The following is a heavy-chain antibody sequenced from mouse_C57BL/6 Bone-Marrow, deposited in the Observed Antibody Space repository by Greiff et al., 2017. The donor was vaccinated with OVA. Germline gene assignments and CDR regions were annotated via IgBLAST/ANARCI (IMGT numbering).Heavy chain of an antibody. J-gene: IGHJ1*03. CDR2: LDPEDGET. CDR3: ARSNGLWYFDV. Sequence: EVKLVESGAELVKPGASVQLSCTASGFNIKDYYMHWVKQRTEQGLAWIGRLDPEDGETKYAPKFQGKATITADTSSNTAYLQLSSLTSEDTAVYYCARSNGLWYFDVWGTGTTVTVSS. D-gene: IGHD2-2*01. CDR1: GFNIKDYY. V-gene: IGHV14-2*01.